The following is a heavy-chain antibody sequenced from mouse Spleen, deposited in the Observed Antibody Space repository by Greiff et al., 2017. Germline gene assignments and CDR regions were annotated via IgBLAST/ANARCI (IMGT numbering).Heavy chain of an antibody. V-gene: IGHV5-4*02. Sequence: EVKLVESGGGLVKPGGSLKLSCAASGFTFSDYYMYWVRQTPEKRLEWVATISDGGSYTYYPDSVKGRFTISRDNAKNNLYLQMSSLKSEDTAMYYCARDPHYYGSSYDAMDYWGQGTSVTVSS. D-gene: IGHD1-1*01. CDR2: ISDGGSYT. CDR1: GFTFSDYY. CDR3: ARDPHYYGSSYDAMDY. J-gene: IGHJ4*01.